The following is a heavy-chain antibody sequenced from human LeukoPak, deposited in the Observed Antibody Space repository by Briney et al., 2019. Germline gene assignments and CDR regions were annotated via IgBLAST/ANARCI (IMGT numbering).Heavy chain of an antibody. V-gene: IGHV1-69*13. Sequence: SVKVSFKASGGTFSSYAISWVRQAPGQGLEWMGGIIPIFGTGNYAQKFQGRVTITADESTSTAYMEMSSLRSEDTAVYYCARARGKPRSYNYYGMDVWGQGTTVTVSS. CDR1: GGTFSSYA. CDR3: ARARGKPRSYNYYGMDV. J-gene: IGHJ6*02. CDR2: IIPIFGTG. D-gene: IGHD4-23*01.